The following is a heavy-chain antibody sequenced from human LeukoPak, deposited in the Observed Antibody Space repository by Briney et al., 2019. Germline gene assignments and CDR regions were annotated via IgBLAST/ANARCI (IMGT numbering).Heavy chain of an antibody. CDR3: TSRSVAKRYCTNGVCYTFDY. D-gene: IGHD2-8*01. J-gene: IGHJ4*02. CDR2: IWFDGNNK. CDR1: GFSFSTYG. V-gene: IGHV3-33*01. Sequence: PGGSLRLSCAASGFSFSTYGIHWVRQAPGKGLEWVAVIWFDGNNKYYADSVKGRFTISRDNSKSTLYLEMNSLRAEDTAVYYCTSRSVAKRYCTNGVCYTFDYWGQGTLVTVSS.